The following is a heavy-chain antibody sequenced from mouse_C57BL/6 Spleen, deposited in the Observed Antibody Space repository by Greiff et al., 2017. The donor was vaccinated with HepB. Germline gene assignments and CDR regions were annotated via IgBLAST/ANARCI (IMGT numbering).Heavy chain of an antibody. CDR3: ARGRITTVVDFDY. Sequence: QVHVKQSGAELARPGASVKLSCKASGYTFTSYGISWVKQRTGQGLEWIGEIYPRSGNTYYNEKFKGKATLTADKSSSTAYMELRSLTSEDSAVYFCARGRITTVVDFDYWGQGTTLTVSS. CDR1: GYTFTSYG. D-gene: IGHD1-1*01. CDR2: IYPRSGNT. J-gene: IGHJ2*01. V-gene: IGHV1-81*01.